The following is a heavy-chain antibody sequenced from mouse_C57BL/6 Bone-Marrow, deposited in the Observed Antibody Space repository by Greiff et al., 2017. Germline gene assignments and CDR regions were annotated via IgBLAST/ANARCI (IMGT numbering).Heavy chain of an antibody. CDR3: ARHSVVAPPYWYFDV. Sequence: EVQLVESGGGLVQPGESLKLSCESNEYEFPSHDMSWVRKTPEKRLELVAAINSDGGSTYYPDTMERRFIISRDNTKKTLYLQRSSLRSDDTALYYCARHSVVAPPYWYFDVWGTGTTVTVSS. CDR2: INSDGGST. D-gene: IGHD1-1*01. V-gene: IGHV5-2*01. CDR1: EYEFPSHD. J-gene: IGHJ1*03.